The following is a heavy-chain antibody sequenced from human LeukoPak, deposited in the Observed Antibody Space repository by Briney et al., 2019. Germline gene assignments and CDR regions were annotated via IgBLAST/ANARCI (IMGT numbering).Heavy chain of an antibody. CDR3: ARHFTYYYDISGYPRDALHI. J-gene: IGHJ3*02. V-gene: IGHV4-59*08. CDR2: MYYSGST. Sequence: IPSETLSLTCTVSGGSISGYYWSWIRQSPGKGLVWIGYMYYSGSTNYNPSLKSRVTTSIDMSKNQFSLTLSSVTAADTALYYCARHFTYYYDISGYPRDALHIWGQGTMVTVSS. D-gene: IGHD3-22*01. CDR1: GGSISGYY.